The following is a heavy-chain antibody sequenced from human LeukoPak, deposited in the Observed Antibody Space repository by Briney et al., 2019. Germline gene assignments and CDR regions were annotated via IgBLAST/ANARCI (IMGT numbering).Heavy chain of an antibody. J-gene: IGHJ4*02. Sequence: GGSLRPSCAASGFTFSSYSMNWVRQAPGKGLEWVSSISSSSSYIDYADSVKGRFTISRDNAKNSLYLQMNSLRAEDKAVYYCARVSWGGSSMGGYFYYWGQGTLVTVSS. CDR2: ISSSSSYI. CDR1: GFTFSSYS. CDR3: ARVSWGGSSMGGYFYY. D-gene: IGHD3-16*01. V-gene: IGHV3-21*01.